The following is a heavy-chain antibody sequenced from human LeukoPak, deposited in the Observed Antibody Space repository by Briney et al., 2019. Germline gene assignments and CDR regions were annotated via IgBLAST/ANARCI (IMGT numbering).Heavy chain of an antibody. V-gene: IGHV3-53*01. CDR2: IYSGGST. J-gene: IGHJ4*02. CDR1: GFTVSSNY. Sequence: PGGSLRLSCAASGFTVSSNYMSWVRQAPGKGLEWVSVIYSGGSTYYADSVKGRFTISRDNSKNTLYLQMSSLRAEDTAVYYCARRGYYDVLTGSAYFFDCWGQGTLVTVSS. D-gene: IGHD3-9*01. CDR3: ARRGYYDVLTGSAYFFDC.